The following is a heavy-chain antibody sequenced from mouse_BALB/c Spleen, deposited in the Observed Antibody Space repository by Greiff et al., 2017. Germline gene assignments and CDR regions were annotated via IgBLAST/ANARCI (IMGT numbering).Heavy chain of an antibody. D-gene: IGHD1-1*01. J-gene: IGHJ2*01. CDR1: GFSLTSYG. Sequence: QVQLQQSGPGLVQPSQSLSITCTVSGFSLTSYGVHWVRQSPGKGLEWLGVIWSGGSTDYNAAFISRLSISKDNSKSQVFFKMNSLQANDTAIYYCARGDYGYFDDWGQGTTLTVSS. CDR3: ARGDYGYFDD. V-gene: IGHV2-2*02. CDR2: IWSGGST.